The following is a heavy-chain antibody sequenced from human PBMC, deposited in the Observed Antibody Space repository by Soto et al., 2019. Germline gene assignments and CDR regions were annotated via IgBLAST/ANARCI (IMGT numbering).Heavy chain of an antibody. CDR3: ARERLLLWFGAHHGWFDP. Sequence: QVQLQQWGAGLLKPSETLSLTCAVYGGSFSGYYWSWIRQPPGKGLEWIGEINHSGSTNYNPSLKSRVTISVDTSKNQFSLKLSSVTAADTAVYYCARERLLLWFGAHHGWFDPWGQGTLFTVSS. J-gene: IGHJ5*02. D-gene: IGHD3-10*01. V-gene: IGHV4-34*01. CDR2: INHSGST. CDR1: GGSFSGYY.